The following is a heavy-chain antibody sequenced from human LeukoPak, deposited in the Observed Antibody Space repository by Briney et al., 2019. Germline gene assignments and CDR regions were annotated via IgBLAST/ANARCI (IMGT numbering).Heavy chain of an antibody. J-gene: IGHJ4*02. CDR3: ARGANYAGAYYFDY. Sequence: TGGSLGLSCAASGFTFSSYAMSWVRQAPGKGLEWVSAISGSGGSTYYADSVKGRFTISRDNSKNTLYLQMNSLRAEDTAVYYCARGANYAGAYYFDYWGQGTLVTVSS. D-gene: IGHD4/OR15-4a*01. V-gene: IGHV3-23*01. CDR1: GFTFSSYA. CDR2: ISGSGGST.